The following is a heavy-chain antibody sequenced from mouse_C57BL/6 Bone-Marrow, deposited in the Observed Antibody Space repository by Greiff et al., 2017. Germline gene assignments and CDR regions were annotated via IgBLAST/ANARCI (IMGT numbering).Heavy chain of an antibody. CDR1: GFTFSSYG. CDR3: ARRSTMITTRYFDV. D-gene: IGHD2-4*01. J-gene: IGHJ1*03. CDR2: ISSGGSYT. Sequence: EVMLVESGGDLVKPGGSVKLSCAASGFTFSSYGMSWVRQTPDKRLEWVATISSGGSYTYYPDSVKGRFTISRDNAKNTLYLRMSSLKSEDTAMYYCARRSTMITTRYFDVWGTGTTVTVSS. V-gene: IGHV5-6*02.